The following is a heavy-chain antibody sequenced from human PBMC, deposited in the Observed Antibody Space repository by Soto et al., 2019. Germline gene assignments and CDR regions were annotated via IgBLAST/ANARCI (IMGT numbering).Heavy chain of an antibody. J-gene: IGHJ6*04. CDR1: GYSFTSYW. D-gene: IGHD3-16*01. CDR2: IDPSDSYT. V-gene: IGHV5-10-1*01. CDR3: ARFMFGGVKDTVVRDSYYYWGREV. Sequence: PGESLKISCKGSGYSFTSYWISWVRQMPGKGLEWMGRIDPSDSYTNYSPSFQGHVTISADKSISTAYLQWSSLKASDTAMYYCARFMFGGVKDTVVRDSYYYWGREVWGKGPRVTFPS.